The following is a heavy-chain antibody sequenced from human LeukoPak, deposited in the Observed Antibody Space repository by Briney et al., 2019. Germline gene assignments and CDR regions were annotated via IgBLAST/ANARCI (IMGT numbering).Heavy chain of an antibody. J-gene: IGHJ4*02. V-gene: IGHV3-23*01. CDR1: GFTFSNYA. D-gene: IGHD2-15*01. CDR3: AKDRGYCSGGSCYRVY. CDR2: ISGSGGST. Sequence: PGGSLRLSCAASGFTFSNYAMSWVRQAPGKGLEWVSTISGSGGSTYYADSVKGRFTISRDNSKNTLYLQMNSLRAEDTAVYYCAKDRGYCSGGSCYRVYWGQGTLVTVSS.